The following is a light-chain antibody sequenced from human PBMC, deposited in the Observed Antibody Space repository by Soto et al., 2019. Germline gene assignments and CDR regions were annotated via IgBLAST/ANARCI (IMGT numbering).Light chain of an antibody. V-gene: IGKV3-11*01. J-gene: IGKJ5*01. CDR2: HVS. CDR3: PRRNNWPIT. CDR1: QSVSSY. Sequence: ITPCDANLSGAPGGGGTLFWRVSQSVSSYLDWYQQKPGKAPRLLIYHVSTGATGIPARFSGSESRTDVILPICSLEPEDVEVNSCPRRNNWPITSGQGTRLEIK.